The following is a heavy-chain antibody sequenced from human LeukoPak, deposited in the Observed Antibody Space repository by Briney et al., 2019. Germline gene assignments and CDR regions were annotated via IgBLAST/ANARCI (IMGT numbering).Heavy chain of an antibody. CDR3: ARVPFMVRGLGWFDP. J-gene: IGHJ5*02. Sequence: SQTLSLTCAISGDSVSSNSAVWNWIRQSPSRGLEWLGRTYYRSKWYNDYAVSVKSRITINPDTSKNQFSLQLNSVTPEDTAVYYCARVPFMVRGLGWFDPWGQGTLVTVSS. CDR2: TYYRSKWYN. V-gene: IGHV6-1*01. D-gene: IGHD3-10*01. CDR1: GDSVSSNSAV.